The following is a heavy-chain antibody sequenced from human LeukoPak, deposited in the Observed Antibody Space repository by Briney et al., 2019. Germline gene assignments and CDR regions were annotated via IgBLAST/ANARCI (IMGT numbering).Heavy chain of an antibody. Sequence: GGSLRLSCAASGFTFSTYSMTWVRQAPGKGLEWVSSITSSSSYIYYADSVKGRFTISRDNAKSSLYLQMNSLRAEDTAVYYCARRVLSTSYYYYYMDVWGKGTTVTVSS. V-gene: IGHV3-21*01. D-gene: IGHD1-1*01. CDR3: ARRVLSTSYYYYYMDV. CDR2: ITSSSSYI. J-gene: IGHJ6*03. CDR1: GFTFSTYS.